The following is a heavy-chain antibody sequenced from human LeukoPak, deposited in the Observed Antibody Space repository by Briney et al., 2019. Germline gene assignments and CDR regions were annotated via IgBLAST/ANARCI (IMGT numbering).Heavy chain of an antibody. CDR2: ISSSSSTI. Sequence: GSLRLSCAASGFTFSSYWMNWVRQAPGKGLEWVSYISSSSSTIYYADSVKGRFTISRDNAKNSLYLQMNSLRAEDTAVYYCARDQGGNEEYFQHWGQGTLVTVSS. CDR3: ARDQGGNEEYFQH. V-gene: IGHV3-48*01. D-gene: IGHD4-23*01. J-gene: IGHJ1*01. CDR1: GFTFSSYW.